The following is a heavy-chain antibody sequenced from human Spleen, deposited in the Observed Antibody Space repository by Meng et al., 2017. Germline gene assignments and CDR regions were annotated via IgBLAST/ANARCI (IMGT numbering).Heavy chain of an antibody. J-gene: IGHJ4*02. V-gene: IGHV4-34*01. CDR3: ARGPTTMAHDFDY. D-gene: IGHD4-11*01. CDR2: INHSGGT. Sequence: QGQLQQWGAGLLKPSETLSLTCAVYGGSFSGYYWSWIRQPPGKGLEWIGEINHSGGTNYNPSLESRATISVDTSQNNLSLKLSSVTAADSAVYYCARGPTTMAHDFDYWGQGTLVTVSS. CDR1: GGSFSGYY.